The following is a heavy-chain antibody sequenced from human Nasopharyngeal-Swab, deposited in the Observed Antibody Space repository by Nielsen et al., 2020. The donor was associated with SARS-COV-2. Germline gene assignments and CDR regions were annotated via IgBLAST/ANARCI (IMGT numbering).Heavy chain of an antibody. CDR1: GGSFSDYY. J-gene: IGHJ6*03. V-gene: IGHV4-34*01. D-gene: IGHD4-11*01. Sequence: GSLRLSCAVYGGSFSDYYWSWIRQPPGKWLEWIGEINHSGSTNYSPSLKTRVTISAHTSKNQVSLKLSSVTAAETAVYYCARRPYSHSAGYHYHMDVWGTGTTVTVSS. CDR2: INHSGST. CDR3: ARRPYSHSAGYHYHMDV.